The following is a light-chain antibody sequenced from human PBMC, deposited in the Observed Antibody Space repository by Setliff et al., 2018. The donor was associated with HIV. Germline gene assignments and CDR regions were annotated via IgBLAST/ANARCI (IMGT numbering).Light chain of an antibody. Sequence: QSALTQPASVSGSPGQSITISCTGTSSDIGSYNLVSWYQQHPGKAPKLMIYEVTKRPSGVSNRFSGSKSGNTASLTISGLQTEDEADYYCYSFAGSSAVFGGGTKVTVL. CDR1: SSDIGSYNL. CDR2: EVT. CDR3: YSFAGSSAV. J-gene: IGLJ2*01. V-gene: IGLV2-23*02.